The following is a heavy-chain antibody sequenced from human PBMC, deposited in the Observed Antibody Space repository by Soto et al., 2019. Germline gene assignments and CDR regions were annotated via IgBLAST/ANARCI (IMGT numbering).Heavy chain of an antibody. V-gene: IGHV3-30*18. J-gene: IGHJ4*02. Sequence: GGSLRLSCAASGFTFSSYGMHWVRQAPGKGLEWVAVISYDGSNKYYADSVKGRFTISRDNSKNTLYLQMNSLRAEDTAVYYCAKDRRYYDSSGYFDYWGQGTLVTVSS. CDR2: ISYDGSNK. CDR1: GFTFSSYG. D-gene: IGHD3-22*01. CDR3: AKDRRYYDSSGYFDY.